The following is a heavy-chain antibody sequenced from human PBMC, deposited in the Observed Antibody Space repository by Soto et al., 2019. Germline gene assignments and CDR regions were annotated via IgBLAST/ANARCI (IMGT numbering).Heavy chain of an antibody. Sequence: EVQLVESGGGLVQPGRSLRLSCAASGFTFDDYSMHWVRQAPGKGLEWVSGISWNSGRVAYADSVKGRFTISRDNAKNCLYLQMSSRGAEETALYYCAKERRRPGGIWAPIYYFYMDVWGKGTTVTVSS. J-gene: IGHJ6*03. CDR3: AKERRRPGGIWAPIYYFYMDV. CDR1: GFTFDDYS. V-gene: IGHV3-9*01. CDR2: ISWNSGRV. D-gene: IGHD3-16*01.